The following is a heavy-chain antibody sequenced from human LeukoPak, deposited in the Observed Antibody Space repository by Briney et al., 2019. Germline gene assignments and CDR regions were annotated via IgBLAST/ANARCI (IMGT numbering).Heavy chain of an antibody. V-gene: IGHV3-23*01. CDR3: TRGPIQLWIRNGMDV. CDR1: GFTFSSYA. CDR2: ISGSGGST. Sequence: GGSLRLSCAASGFTFSSYAMSWVRQAPGEGLEWVSAISGSGGSTYYADSVKGRFTISRDNSKNTLYLQMNSLQTEDTAVYYCTRGPIQLWIRNGMDVWGQGTTVTVSS. D-gene: IGHD5-24*01. J-gene: IGHJ6*02.